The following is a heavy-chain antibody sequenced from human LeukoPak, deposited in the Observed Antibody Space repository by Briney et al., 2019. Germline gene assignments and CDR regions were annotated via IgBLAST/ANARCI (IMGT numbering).Heavy chain of an antibody. J-gene: IGHJ3*02. CDR2: IYPGDSDT. CDR1: GYSFTSYW. Sequence: GESLKISCKGSGYSFTSYWIGWVRQMPGKGLEWMGIIYPGDSDTRYSPSFQGQVTISADKSISTAYLQWSSLKASDTAMYYCARLGYYYDSSGYYYSAFDIWGQGTVVTVSS. D-gene: IGHD3-22*01. CDR3: ARLGYYYDSSGYYYSAFDI. V-gene: IGHV5-51*01.